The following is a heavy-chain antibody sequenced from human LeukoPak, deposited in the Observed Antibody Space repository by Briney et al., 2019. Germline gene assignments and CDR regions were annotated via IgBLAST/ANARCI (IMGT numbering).Heavy chain of an antibody. D-gene: IGHD5-12*01. Sequence: SETLSLTCTVSGGSISSYSWNWIRQSPGKGLEIGRVYHSGSINYNPSLKSRVTISVDTSKNQFSLNLSSVTAADTAVYYCVSSYGGYVLDYWGQGILVIVSS. V-gene: IGHV4-59*01. CDR3: VSSYGGYVLDY. CDR2: VYHSGSI. CDR1: GGSISSYS. J-gene: IGHJ4*02.